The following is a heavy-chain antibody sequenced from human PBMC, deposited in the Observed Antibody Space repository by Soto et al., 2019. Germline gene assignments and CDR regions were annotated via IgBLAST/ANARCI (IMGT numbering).Heavy chain of an antibody. CDR1: GGTFSSYA. CDR2: IIPIFGTA. J-gene: IGHJ6*02. V-gene: IGHV1-69*13. D-gene: IGHD2-15*01. Sequence: SVKVSCKASGGTFSSYAISWVRQAPGQGLEWMGGIIPIFGTANYAQKYQGRVTITADESTSTAYMELSSLRSEDTAVYYFARGYCSGGSCYGYYYYGMDVWGQGTTVTVSS. CDR3: ARGYCSGGSCYGYYYYGMDV.